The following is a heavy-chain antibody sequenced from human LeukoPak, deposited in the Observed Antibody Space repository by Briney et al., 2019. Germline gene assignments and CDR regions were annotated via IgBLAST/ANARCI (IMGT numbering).Heavy chain of an antibody. Sequence: SETLSLTCTVSGGSISSSSYYWGWIRQPPGQGLEWIGTIYYSGSTYYNPSLKSRVTISVGTSKNQFSLKLSSVTAADTAVYYCARYVLSVAGTSLWGQGTLVTVSS. D-gene: IGHD6-19*01. J-gene: IGHJ4*02. CDR2: IYYSGST. CDR1: GGSISSSSYY. V-gene: IGHV4-39*01. CDR3: ARYVLSVAGTSL.